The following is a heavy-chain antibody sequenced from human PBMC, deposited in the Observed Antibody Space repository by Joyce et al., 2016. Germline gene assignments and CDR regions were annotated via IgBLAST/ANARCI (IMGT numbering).Heavy chain of an antibody. CDR3: TTPSCAN. CDR1: GIIFSNKE. D-gene: IGHD2-2*01. V-gene: IGHV3-48*03. Sequence: EVQLVESGGGLVQPGGSLRFSCAASGIIFSNKEMNWVRQAPGKGLEWVSSINSDDSRIHYADSVRGRFTISRDNARNSLYLEMNSLRVEDTAIYYCTTPSCANWGQGSLVTVSS. CDR2: INSDDSRI. J-gene: IGHJ4*02.